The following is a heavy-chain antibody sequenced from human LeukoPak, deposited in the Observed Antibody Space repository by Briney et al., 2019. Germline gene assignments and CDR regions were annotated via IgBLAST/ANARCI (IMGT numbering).Heavy chain of an antibody. D-gene: IGHD3-22*01. V-gene: IGHV4-59*01. J-gene: IGHJ6*03. CDR3: ARSSSGYYYRYYYYYMDV. CDR2: IYYSGST. Sequence: KPSETLSLTCTVSGGSISSYYWSWIRQPPGKGLEWIGYIYYSGSTNYNPSLKSRVTISVDTSKNQFSLKLSSVTAADTAVYCCARSSSGYYYRYYYYYMDVWGKGTTVTISS. CDR1: GGSISSYY.